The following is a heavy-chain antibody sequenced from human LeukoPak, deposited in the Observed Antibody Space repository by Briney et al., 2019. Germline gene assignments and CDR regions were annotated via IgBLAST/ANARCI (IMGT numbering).Heavy chain of an antibody. CDR3: ARLSSSTWNYVNY. CDR2: IYTSGST. D-gene: IGHD1-7*01. CDR1: GGSISSYY. Sequence: SETLSLTCTVSGGSISSYYWSWIRQPPGKGLEWIGYIYTSGSTNYNPPLKSRVTISVDTSKNQFSLKLSSVTAADTAVYYCARLSSSTWNYVNYWGQGTLVTVSS. V-gene: IGHV4-4*09. J-gene: IGHJ4*02.